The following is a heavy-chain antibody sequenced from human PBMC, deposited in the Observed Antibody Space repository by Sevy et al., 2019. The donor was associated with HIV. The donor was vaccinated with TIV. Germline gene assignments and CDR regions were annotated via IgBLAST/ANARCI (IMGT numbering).Heavy chain of an antibody. CDR3: ARVPIIAVDTYYFDY. J-gene: IGHJ4*02. CDR2: IKQDGSEK. Sequence: GGSLRLSCAASGFTFSSYWMSWVRQAPGKGLEWVANIKQDGSEKYYVDSVKGRFTISRDNAKNSLYLQMNSLRAEDTAVYYCARVPIIAVDTYYFDYWGQGTLVTVSS. CDR1: GFTFSSYW. V-gene: IGHV3-7*03. D-gene: IGHD6-19*01.